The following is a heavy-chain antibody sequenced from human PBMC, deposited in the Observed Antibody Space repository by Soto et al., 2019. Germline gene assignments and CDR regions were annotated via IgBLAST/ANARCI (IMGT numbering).Heavy chain of an antibody. V-gene: IGHV3-11*01. D-gene: IGHD3-16*01. CDR1: GIVFSDY. CDR2: ISGSGRTI. J-gene: IGHJ5*02. CDR3: ARLPFPWGWFDP. Sequence: GGSLRLSCAASGIVFSDYMSWVREAPGKGLEWLSYISGSGRTIYSADSVKGRFTISRDNATNSLYLQMNNVRTEDTAVYYCARLPFPWGWFDPWGQGTLVTVSS.